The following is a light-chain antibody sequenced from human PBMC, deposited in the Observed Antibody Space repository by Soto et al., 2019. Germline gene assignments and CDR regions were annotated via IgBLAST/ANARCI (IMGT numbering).Light chain of an antibody. J-gene: IGKJ2*01. CDR1: QSILYRSSNKNY. CDR3: QQCYSSPPDT. CDR2: WAS. V-gene: IGKV4-1*01. Sequence: DIVMTQSLDSLAVSLGERATINCKTCQSILYRSSNKNYFPWYQQKPAQPPKLLIYWASTRESGVPDRFSGSGSGTEFTLTISRLQAEDVAVSFSQQCYSSPPDTFGQGARLEIK.